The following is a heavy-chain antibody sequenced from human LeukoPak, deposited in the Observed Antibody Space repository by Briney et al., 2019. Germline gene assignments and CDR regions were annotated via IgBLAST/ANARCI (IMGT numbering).Heavy chain of an antibody. J-gene: IGHJ4*02. V-gene: IGHV3-43*02. CDR2: ISGDGGST. D-gene: IGHD6-19*01. CDR1: GFNFDDYA. Sequence: GGSLRLSCAAPGFNFDDYAIHWVRQAPGKGLEWVSLISGDGGSTVYADSVRGRFTISRDNSKNSLYLQMSSLRSEDTALYFCARESDSSGWYDYWGQGTLVTVSS. CDR3: ARESDSSGWYDY.